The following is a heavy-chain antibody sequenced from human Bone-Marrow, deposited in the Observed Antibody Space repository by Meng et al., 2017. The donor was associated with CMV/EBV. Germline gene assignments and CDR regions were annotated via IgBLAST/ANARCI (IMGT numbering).Heavy chain of an antibody. D-gene: IGHD2-2*01. J-gene: IGHJ3*02. Sequence: ASVKVSCKASGYTFTSYGISWVRQAPGQGLEWMGWISAYNGNTNYAQKLQGRVTMTTDTSTSTAYMELRSLRSDDTAVYYCARVSIVVVPAAIGAHAFDIWGPGTMVPVSS. CDR3: ARVSIVVVPAAIGAHAFDI. V-gene: IGHV1-18*01. CDR2: ISAYNGNT. CDR1: GYTFTSYG.